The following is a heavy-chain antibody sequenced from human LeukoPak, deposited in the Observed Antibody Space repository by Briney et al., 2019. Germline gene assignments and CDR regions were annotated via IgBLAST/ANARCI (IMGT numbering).Heavy chain of an antibody. CDR2: IYQSGTT. CDR1: GGSISSGAYS. V-gene: IGHV4-30-2*01. D-gene: IGHD5/OR15-5a*01. J-gene: IGHJ4*02. CDR3: ARDLRGELDY. Sequence: SETLSLTCAVSGGSISSGAYSWSWIRQPPGTGLEWIGYIYQSGTTYYNPSLKGRVTISADRSKNQFSLNLSSVTAADTAVYYCARDLRGELDYWGQGTLVTVSS.